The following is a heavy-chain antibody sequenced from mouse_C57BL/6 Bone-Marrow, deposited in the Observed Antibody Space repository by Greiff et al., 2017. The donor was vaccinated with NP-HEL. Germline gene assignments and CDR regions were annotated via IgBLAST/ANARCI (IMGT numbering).Heavy chain of an antibody. CDR3: ARRRAFYDYDGRDAMDY. Sequence: QVQLQQPGAELVKPGASVKMSCKASGYTFTSYWITWVKQRPGQGLEWIGDIYPGSGSTNYNEKFKSTATLTVDTSSSTAYMQLSSLTSEDSAVYYCARRRAFYDYDGRDAMDYWGQGTSVTVSS. V-gene: IGHV1-55*01. J-gene: IGHJ4*01. CDR1: GYTFTSYW. CDR2: IYPGSGST. D-gene: IGHD2-4*01.